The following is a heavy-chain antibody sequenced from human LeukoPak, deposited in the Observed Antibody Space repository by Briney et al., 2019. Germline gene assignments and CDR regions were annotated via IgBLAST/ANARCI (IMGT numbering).Heavy chain of an antibody. V-gene: IGHV4-39*07. CDR2: IYYSGST. Sequence: SETLSLTCTVSGGSISSGSYYWGWIRQPPGKGLEWIGSIYYSGSTYYNPSLKSRVTISVDTSKNQFSLKLSSVTAADTAVYYCARFEYSSSLRDYWGQGTLVTVSS. J-gene: IGHJ4*02. CDR1: GGSISSGSYY. CDR3: ARFEYSSSLRDY. D-gene: IGHD6-6*01.